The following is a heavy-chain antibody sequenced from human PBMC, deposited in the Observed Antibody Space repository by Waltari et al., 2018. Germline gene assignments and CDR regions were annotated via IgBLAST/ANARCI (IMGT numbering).Heavy chain of an antibody. CDR1: GFTFSTYN. CDR3: ARGITKGFES. CDR2: ITGYDHVY. V-gene: IGHV3-21*02. Sequence: EVQLVESGGGLVKPGGSRSLSCVASGFTFSTYNMNWVRQAPGKGLEWLTSITGYDHVYVLDSLKGRFTISRDNVKQTVYLQMDGLTSADTAVYYCARGITKGFESWGQGTLVTVSP. J-gene: IGHJ4*02. D-gene: IGHD3-10*01.